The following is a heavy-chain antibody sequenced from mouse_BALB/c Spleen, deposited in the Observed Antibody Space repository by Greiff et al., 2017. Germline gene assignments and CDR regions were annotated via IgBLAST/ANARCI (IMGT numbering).Heavy chain of an antibody. J-gene: IGHJ2*01. CDR2: IWGGGST. D-gene: IGHD2-1*01. V-gene: IGHV2-4*02. CDR3: ARNYYGNLDY. CDR1: GFSLTSYG. Sequence: VQLQESGPGLVQPSQSLSITCTASGFSLTSYGVHWVRQSPGQGLEWLGVIWGGGSTDYNAAFISRLSISKANSKCQVFFKMNSLQADDTAIYYSARNYYGNLDYWGQGTTLTVSA.